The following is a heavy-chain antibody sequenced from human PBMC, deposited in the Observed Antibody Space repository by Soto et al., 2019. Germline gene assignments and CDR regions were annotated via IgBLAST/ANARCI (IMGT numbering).Heavy chain of an antibody. CDR3: ARGDGYCSGGSCYREYFQH. CDR2: IIPILGIA. Sequence: QVQLVQSGAEVKKPGSSVKVSCKASGGTFSSYTISWVRQAPGQGLEWMGRIIPILGIANYAQKFQGRVMITADKSTSTAYMELSSLRSEDTAVYYCARGDGYCSGGSCYREYFQHWGQGTLVTVSS. V-gene: IGHV1-69*02. CDR1: GGTFSSYT. D-gene: IGHD2-15*01. J-gene: IGHJ1*01.